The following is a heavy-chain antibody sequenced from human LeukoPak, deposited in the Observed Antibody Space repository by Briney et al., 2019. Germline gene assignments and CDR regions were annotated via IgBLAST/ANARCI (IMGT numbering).Heavy chain of an antibody. D-gene: IGHD6-19*01. V-gene: IGHV1-18*01. J-gene: IGHJ4*02. CDR3: ARDRPPPYSSGWSADGYYFDY. CDR1: GYTFTSYG. Sequence: ASVKVSCKASGYTFTSYGISWVRQAPGQGLEWMGWISAYNGNTNYTQKLQGRVTMTTDTSTSTAYVELRSLRSDDTAVYYCARDRPPPYSSGWSADGYYFDYWGQGTLVTVSS. CDR2: ISAYNGNT.